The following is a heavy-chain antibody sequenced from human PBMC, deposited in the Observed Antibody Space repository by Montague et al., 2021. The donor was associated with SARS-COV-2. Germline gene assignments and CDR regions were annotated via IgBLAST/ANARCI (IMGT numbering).Heavy chain of an antibody. CDR2: IYSGGST. J-gene: IGHJ6*02. Sequence: SLRLSCAASGFTVSSNNMSWVRQAPGKGLEWASVIYSGGSTQYADSVKGRFTISRDNSNYTLYLQMNSLRAEDTAVYYCAARADYYYGMDVWGQGTSVTVSS. CDR3: AARADYYYGMDV. V-gene: IGHV3-66*01. CDR1: GFTVSSNN.